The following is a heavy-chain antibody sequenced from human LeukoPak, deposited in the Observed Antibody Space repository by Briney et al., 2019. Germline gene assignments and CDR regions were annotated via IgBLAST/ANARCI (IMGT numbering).Heavy chain of an antibody. J-gene: IGHJ4*02. CDR3: ARGGYSYGRDY. Sequence: SETLSLTCAVYGGSFSGYYWSWIRQPPGKGLEWIGEINHSGSTNYNPSLKSRVTISVDTSKNQFSLKVRSVTAADTAVYYCARGGYSYGRDYWGQGTLVTVSS. V-gene: IGHV4-34*01. D-gene: IGHD5-18*01. CDR1: GGSFSGYY. CDR2: INHSGST.